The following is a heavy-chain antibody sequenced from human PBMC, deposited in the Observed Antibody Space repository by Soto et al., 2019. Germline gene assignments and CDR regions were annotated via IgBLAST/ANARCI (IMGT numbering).Heavy chain of an antibody. V-gene: IGHV1-18*01. Sequence: QVQLVQSGAEVKKPGASVKVSCKASGYTFSNYGISWVRQAPGQGPEWMGWISGYNGNTNYAQTLQGRVTMTTDTSTSTAYMELRSLRSDDTAVYFCARGGSSWSAEYYQHWGQCTLVIASS. CDR1: GYTFSNYG. J-gene: IGHJ1*01. CDR3: ARGGSSWSAEYYQH. D-gene: IGHD6-13*01. CDR2: ISGYNGNT.